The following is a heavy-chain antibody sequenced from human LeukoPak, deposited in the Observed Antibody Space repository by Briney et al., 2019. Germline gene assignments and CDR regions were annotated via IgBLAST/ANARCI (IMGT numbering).Heavy chain of an antibody. J-gene: IGHJ4*02. CDR3: AREGPVVTLDY. D-gene: IGHD3-22*01. V-gene: IGHV1-18*01. CDR2: ISAYNGDT. Sequence: ASVKVSCKASAYTFTSYGINWVRQAPGQGLEWMGWISAYNGDTNYAQKFQGRVTMTRDTSISTAYMELSRLRSDDTAVYYCAREGPVVTLDYWGQGTLVTVSS. CDR1: AYTFTSYG.